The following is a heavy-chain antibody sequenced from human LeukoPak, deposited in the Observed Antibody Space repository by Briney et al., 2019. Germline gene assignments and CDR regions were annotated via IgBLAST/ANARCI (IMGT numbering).Heavy chain of an antibody. J-gene: IGHJ4*02. CDR3: ARDSSYYAFDY. D-gene: IGHD3-10*01. CDR2: VSYDGRNE. CDR1: GFSFSSYA. V-gene: IGHV3-30*04. Sequence: GGSLRLTCAASGFSFSSYAMHWVRQAPGKGLEWVAMVSYDGRNEYYADSLKGPFTISRDNSKNTLYLQMNSLRAEDTAVYYCARDSSYYAFDYWGQGTLVTVSS.